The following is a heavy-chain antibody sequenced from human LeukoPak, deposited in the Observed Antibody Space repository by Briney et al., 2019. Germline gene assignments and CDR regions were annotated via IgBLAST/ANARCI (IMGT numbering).Heavy chain of an antibody. D-gene: IGHD1-26*01. CDR1: GFTFSSYSM. V-gene: IGHV4-4*02. CDR3: AKLVGGSYNYYFDY. J-gene: IGHJ4*02. Sequence: GSLRLSCAAFGFTFSSYSMNWVRQPPGKGLEWIGEIYHSGSTNYNPSLKSRVTISVDKSKNQFSLKLSSVTAADTAVYYCAKLVGGSYNYYFDYWGQGTLVTVSS. CDR2: IYHSGST.